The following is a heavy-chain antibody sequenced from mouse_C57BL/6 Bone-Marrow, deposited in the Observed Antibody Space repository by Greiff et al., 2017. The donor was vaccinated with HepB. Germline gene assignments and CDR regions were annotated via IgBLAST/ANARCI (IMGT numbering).Heavy chain of an antibody. CDR2: IDPSDSYT. Sequence: VQLQQPGAELVMPGASVKLSCKASGYTFTSYWMHWVKQRPGQGLECIGEIDPSDSYTNYNQKFKGKSTLTVDKSSSTAYMQLSSLTSEDSAVYYCARRRATVVAFDYWGQGTTLTVSS. V-gene: IGHV1-69*01. CDR3: ARRRATVVAFDY. J-gene: IGHJ2*01. D-gene: IGHD1-1*01. CDR1: GYTFTSYW.